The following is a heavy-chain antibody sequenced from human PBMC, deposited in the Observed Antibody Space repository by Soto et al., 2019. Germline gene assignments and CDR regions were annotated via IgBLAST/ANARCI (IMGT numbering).Heavy chain of an antibody. CDR3: PTELVARLA. J-gene: IGHJ1*01. CDR2: LKSKQDGGTA. CDR1: GFDFRNAW. D-gene: IGHD5-12*01. V-gene: IGHV3-15*01. Sequence: GGSLRLSCAASGFDFRNAWMSWVRQAPGKGLEWVGRLKSKQDGGTADYAAPVEGRFTISRDDSQNTLYLQMNSLKTEDTAVYYCPTELVARLAWGQGALVTVSS.